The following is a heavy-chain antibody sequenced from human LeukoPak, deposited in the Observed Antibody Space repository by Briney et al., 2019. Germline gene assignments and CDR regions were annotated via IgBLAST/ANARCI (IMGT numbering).Heavy chain of an antibody. CDR3: ARIFGVGFDI. CDR2: IYYSGST. CDR1: GCSISSYY. Sequence: PSETLSLTCTVSGCSISSYYWSWIRQPPGKGLEWIGYIYYSGSTNYNPSLKSRVTISVDTSKNQFSLKLSSVTAADTAVYYCARIFGVGFDIWGQGTMVTVSS. D-gene: IGHD3-3*01. V-gene: IGHV4-59*08. J-gene: IGHJ3*02.